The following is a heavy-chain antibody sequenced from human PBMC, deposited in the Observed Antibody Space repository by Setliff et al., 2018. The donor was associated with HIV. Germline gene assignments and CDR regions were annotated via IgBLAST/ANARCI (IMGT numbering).Heavy chain of an antibody. CDR3: AKERYIYGALNYFDY. V-gene: IGHV3-7*01. D-gene: IGHD5-18*01. CDR2: IREDGSEK. Sequence: GSLRLSCAASEFTYNKYWMSWVRQAPGKGLEWVANIREDGSEKYYVDSVKGRFTISRDNAKNSLYLQMNSLRVEDTAVYYCAKERYIYGALNYFDYWGQGTMVTVSS. CDR1: EFTYNKYW. J-gene: IGHJ4*02.